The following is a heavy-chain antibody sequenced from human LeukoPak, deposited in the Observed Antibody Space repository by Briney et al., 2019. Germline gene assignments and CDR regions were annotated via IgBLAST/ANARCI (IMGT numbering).Heavy chain of an antibody. D-gene: IGHD3-3*01. CDR2: ISSSSSPI. V-gene: IGHV3-48*01. J-gene: IGHJ4*02. Sequence: AGGSLRLSCAASGFTFSSYSMNWVRQAPGKGLEWVSYISSSSSPIYYADSVKGRFTISRDNAKNSLYLQMNSLRAEDTAVYYCARDETDFGVVIPFDYWGQGTLVTVSS. CDR1: GFTFSSYS. CDR3: ARDETDFGVVIPFDY.